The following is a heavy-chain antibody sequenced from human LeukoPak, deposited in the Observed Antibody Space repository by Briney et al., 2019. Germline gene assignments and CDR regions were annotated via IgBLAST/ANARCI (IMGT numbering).Heavy chain of an antibody. CDR3: ARYCSGTSCSDY. D-gene: IGHD2-2*01. CDR1: GFTFSTYW. CDR2: IKGDGSEK. J-gene: IGHJ4*02. Sequence: PGGSLRLSCAASGFTFSTYWMSWVRQAPGKGLEWVANIKGDGSEKYYVDSVKGRFVISRDNAKNEVYLQMNSLRAEDTAMYYCARYCSGTSCSDYWGQGALVTVSS. V-gene: IGHV3-7*01.